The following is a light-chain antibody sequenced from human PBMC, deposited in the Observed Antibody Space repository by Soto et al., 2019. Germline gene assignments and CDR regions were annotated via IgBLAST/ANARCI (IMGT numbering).Light chain of an antibody. Sequence: EIVLTQSPGTLSLSPGERATLSCRASQSVSRSYLAWYQQKPGQAPRLLMYGASSRATGIPDRFSGSGSETDFTLTISRLEPEDFAVYYCQQYGSSTWTFGQGTKVEIK. J-gene: IGKJ1*01. CDR1: QSVSRSY. CDR3: QQYGSSTWT. V-gene: IGKV3-20*01. CDR2: GAS.